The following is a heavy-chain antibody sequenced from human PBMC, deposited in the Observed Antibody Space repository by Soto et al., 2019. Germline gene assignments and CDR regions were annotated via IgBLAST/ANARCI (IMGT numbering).Heavy chain of an antibody. V-gene: IGHV4-59*01. CDR1: GGSISSYY. CDR2: IYYSGST. D-gene: IGHD3-3*01. J-gene: IGHJ5*02. CDR3: ARDQRHDFWSGYHNWFDP. Sequence: WETLSLTCTVSGGSISSYYCCWIRNPPGKGLEWIGYIYYSGSTNYTPSLKGRVTISVDSSKTQFSLKLSSVTAADTAVYSCARDQRHDFWSGYHNWFDPWGQGTLVTVSS.